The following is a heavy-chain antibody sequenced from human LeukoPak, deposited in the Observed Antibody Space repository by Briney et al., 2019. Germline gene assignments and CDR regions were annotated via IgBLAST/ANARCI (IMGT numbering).Heavy chain of an antibody. CDR2: IIPIFGTA. D-gene: IGHD1-26*01. Sequence: SLKVSCKASGGTFSSYAISWVRQAPGQGVEWMGGIIPIFGTANYAQKFEGRVTITTDESTSTAYMELSSLRSEDTAVYYCARVPAWEYYYYMDVWGKGTTVTVSS. CDR1: GGTFSSYA. J-gene: IGHJ6*03. V-gene: IGHV1-69*05. CDR3: ARVPAWEYYYYMDV.